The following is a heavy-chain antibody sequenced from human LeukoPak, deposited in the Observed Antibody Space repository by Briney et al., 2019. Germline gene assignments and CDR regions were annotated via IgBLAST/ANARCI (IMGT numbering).Heavy chain of an antibody. Sequence: ASVKVSCKASGYTFNNHYMYWVRQAPGQGLEWMGVINPSGGSTSYAQKFQGRVTMTRDTSTRTVYMEVNSLRSEDTAVYYCARLGYSYGYYFDYWGQGTLVTVSS. J-gene: IGHJ4*02. CDR1: GYTFNNHY. CDR3: ARLGYSYGYYFDY. D-gene: IGHD5-18*01. V-gene: IGHV1-46*02. CDR2: INPSGGST.